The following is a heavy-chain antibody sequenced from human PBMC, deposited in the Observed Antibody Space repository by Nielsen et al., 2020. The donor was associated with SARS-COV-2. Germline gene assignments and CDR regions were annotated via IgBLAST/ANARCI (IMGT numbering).Heavy chain of an antibody. Sequence: SETLSLTCTVSGGSISSYYWSWIRQPPGKGLEWIGYIYYSGSTNYNPSLKSRVTISVDTSKNQFSLKLSSVTAADTAVYYCARGWAAMVTGYYFDYWGQGTRVTVSS. D-gene: IGHD5-18*01. V-gene: IGHV4-59*01. CDR3: ARGWAAMVTGYYFDY. CDR2: IYYSGST. J-gene: IGHJ4*02. CDR1: GGSISSYY.